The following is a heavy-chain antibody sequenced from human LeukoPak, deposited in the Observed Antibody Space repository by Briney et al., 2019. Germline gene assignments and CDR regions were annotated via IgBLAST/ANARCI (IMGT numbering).Heavy chain of an antibody. D-gene: IGHD1-26*01. CDR1: GGSISSSSYY. CDR3: ARLPMGSPTRGYYMDV. J-gene: IGHJ6*03. CDR2: IYYSGST. Sequence: SETLSLTCTVSGGSISSSSYYWGWIRQPPGKGLEWIGSIYYSGSTYYNPSLKSRVTISVDTSKNQFSLKLSSVTAADTAVYYCARLPMGSPTRGYYMDVWGKGTTVTVSS. V-gene: IGHV4-39*01.